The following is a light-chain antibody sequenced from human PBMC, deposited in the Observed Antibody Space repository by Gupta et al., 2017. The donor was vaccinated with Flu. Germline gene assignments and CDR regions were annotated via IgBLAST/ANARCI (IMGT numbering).Light chain of an antibody. V-gene: IGLV2-8*01. CDR1: SSDIGAYKY. CDR3: SSYGGISHPYV. J-gene: IGLJ1*01. Sequence: ALTQPHPASGARGQSGTISCTGSSSDIGAYKYVSWYQHPPGKGPKLILYQVNERPSGVPDRFSGSKSGNTASLTVSGLQDDDEADYYCSSYGGISHPYVFGSGTKVTVL. CDR2: QVN.